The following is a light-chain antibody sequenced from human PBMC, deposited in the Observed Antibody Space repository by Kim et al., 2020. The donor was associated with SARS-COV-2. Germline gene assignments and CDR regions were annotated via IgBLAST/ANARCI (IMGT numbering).Light chain of an antibody. V-gene: IGKV4-1*01. CDR3: QQYYSTLPYT. Sequence: TINCKSSQSVLYSSNNKNYLAWYQQKPGQPPKLLIYWASTRESGVPDRFSGSGSGTDFTLTISSLQAEDVAVYYCQQYYSTLPYTFGQGTKVDIK. CDR1: QSVLYSSNNKNY. J-gene: IGKJ2*01. CDR2: WAS.